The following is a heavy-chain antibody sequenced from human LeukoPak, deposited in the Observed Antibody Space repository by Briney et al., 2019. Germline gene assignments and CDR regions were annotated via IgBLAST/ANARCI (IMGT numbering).Heavy chain of an antibody. J-gene: IGHJ6*03. D-gene: IGHD2-2*01. CDR3: ARDSYCSSTSCQPSTYYHYMDV. Sequence: ASVKVSCKASGGTFSSYAISWVRQAPGQGLEWMGGIIPIFGTANYAQKFQGRVTITTDESTSTAYMELSSLRSEDTAVYYCARDSYCSSTSCQPSTYYHYMDVWGKGTTVTVSS. V-gene: IGHV1-69*05. CDR2: IIPIFGTA. CDR1: GGTFSSYA.